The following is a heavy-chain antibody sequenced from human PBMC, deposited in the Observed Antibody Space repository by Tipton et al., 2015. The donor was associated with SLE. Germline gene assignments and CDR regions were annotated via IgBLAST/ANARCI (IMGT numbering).Heavy chain of an antibody. J-gene: IGHJ4*02. CDR1: GGSFSGFY. D-gene: IGHD3-9*01. CDR3: ARHPRGLTVYGYFGF. CDR2: AIHSGST. Sequence: LRLSCAVYGGSFSGFYWSWIRQPPGKGLEWIGDAIHSGSTDYNSSLKSRVTISVDTSKNQFFLRLSSVTAADTAVYYCARHPRGLTVYGYFGFWGQGALVTVSS. V-gene: IGHV4-34*12.